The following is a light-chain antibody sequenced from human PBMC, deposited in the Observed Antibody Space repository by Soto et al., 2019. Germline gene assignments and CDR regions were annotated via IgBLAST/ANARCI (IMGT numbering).Light chain of an antibody. J-gene: IGLJ2*01. CDR2: DVS. CDR3: CSHAGSYVV. CDR1: SSDVGGYNY. Sequence: QSVLTQPRSVSGSPGQSVTISCTGTSSDVGGYNYVSWYQQHPGKAPKLMIYDVSKRPSGVPDRFSGSKSGNTASLTISGLQAEDEADYYCCSHAGSYVVFGGGTKLDRP. V-gene: IGLV2-11*01.